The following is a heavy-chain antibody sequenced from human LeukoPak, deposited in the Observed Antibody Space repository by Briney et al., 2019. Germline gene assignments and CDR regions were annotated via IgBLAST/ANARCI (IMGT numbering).Heavy chain of an antibody. Sequence: PSETLSLTCTVSGASISGSGYYWGWIRQPPGKGLEWIGSIYFSGSTYYNASLRSRVTISIETSKNQISLRLNSVTAADTAMYYCAKSGGYGLIDYWGQGTLVTVSS. V-gene: IGHV4-39*01. CDR3: AKSGGYGLIDY. CDR1: GASISGSGYY. CDR2: IYFSGST. D-gene: IGHD1-26*01. J-gene: IGHJ4*02.